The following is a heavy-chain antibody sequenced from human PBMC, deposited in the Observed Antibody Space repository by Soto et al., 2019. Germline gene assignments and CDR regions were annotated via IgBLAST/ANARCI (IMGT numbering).Heavy chain of an antibody. J-gene: IGHJ4*02. D-gene: IGHD3-22*01. CDR1: GFTFSSYA. CDR3: ARPHRVVVITTVDY. CDR2: ISYDGSNK. Sequence: QVQLVESGGGVVQPGRSLRLSCAASGFTFSSYAMHWVRQAPGKGLEWVAVISYDGSNKYYADSVKGRFTISRDNSKNTVYLQMNSLRAEDTAVYYCARPHRVVVITTVDYWGQGTLVTVSS. V-gene: IGHV3-30-3*01.